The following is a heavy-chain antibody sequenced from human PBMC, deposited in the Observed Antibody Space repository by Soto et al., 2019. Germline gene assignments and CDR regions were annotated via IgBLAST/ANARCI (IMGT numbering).Heavy chain of an antibody. CDR1: GYTFRTFG. V-gene: IGHV1-18*01. J-gene: IGHJ4*02. Sequence: GASVKVSCKASGYTFRTFGISWVRQAPGQGREWMGWITPYNGNTNYALKFQGRIIMTTDTSTDIAYMELRRLTSDDTAVYYCAREGVPSSKSAKSYYLDYWGQGTLVTVSS. D-gene: IGHD6-13*01. CDR3: AREGVPSSKSAKSYYLDY. CDR2: ITPYNGNT.